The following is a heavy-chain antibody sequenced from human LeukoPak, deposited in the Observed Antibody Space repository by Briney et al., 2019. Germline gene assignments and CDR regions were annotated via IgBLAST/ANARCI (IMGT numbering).Heavy chain of an antibody. V-gene: IGHV4-39*01. Sequence: SETLSLTCTVSGGSISSSSYYWGWIRQPPGKGLEWIGSIYYSGSTYYNPSLKSRVTISVDTSKNQFSLKLSSVTAADTAVYYCARQVGSSYYYYYYGMDVWGKGTTVTVSS. D-gene: IGHD6-25*01. CDR2: IYYSGST. J-gene: IGHJ6*04. CDR3: ARQVGSSYYYYYYGMDV. CDR1: GGSISSSSYY.